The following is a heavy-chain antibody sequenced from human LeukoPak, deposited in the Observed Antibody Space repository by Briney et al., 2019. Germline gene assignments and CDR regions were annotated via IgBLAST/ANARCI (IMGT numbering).Heavy chain of an antibody. CDR1: GFTFSSFW. Sequence: GGSLRLSCAASGFTFSSFWVSWVRQAPGKGLEWVANIKQDGSEKYYVDSVKGRFTISRDNSKNSLYLQMNSLRTEDTALYYCAKDNGYYDSSGYAFDYWGQGTLVTVSS. V-gene: IGHV3-7*03. D-gene: IGHD3-22*01. J-gene: IGHJ4*02. CDR2: IKQDGSEK. CDR3: AKDNGYYDSSGYAFDY.